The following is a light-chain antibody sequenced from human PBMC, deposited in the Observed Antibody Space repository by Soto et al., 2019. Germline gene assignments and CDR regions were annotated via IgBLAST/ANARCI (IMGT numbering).Light chain of an antibody. CDR2: GSS. CDR3: QQAYDSLVS. CDR1: QTISDY. V-gene: IGKV1-39*01. J-gene: IGKJ4*01. Sequence: DSRITQAPPSLFAEKGDSLTSTCRASQTISDYLHWYQQKPGKAPTLLIYGSSSLQTGVPPRFSGSGSGTELTLTISSFQPEDFGTYYSQQAYDSLVSLGGGTKVDIK.